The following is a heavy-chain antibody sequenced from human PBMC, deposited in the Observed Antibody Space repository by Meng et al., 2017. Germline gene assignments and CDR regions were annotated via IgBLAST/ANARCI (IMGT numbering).Heavy chain of an antibody. Sequence: QVQVVGVGGYVVAPGWSLTLSCAASGFIFSNYEMHWVRQATGKGLEWVACITKYGNRKYYLSSVWGRFTISRNNSKHTLYLEMNSLRSEDTALYYCARDFDYWGQGTLVTVSS. J-gene: IGHJ4*02. CDR3: ARDFDY. CDR2: ITKYGNRK. V-gene: IGHV3-30*16. CDR1: GFIFSNYE.